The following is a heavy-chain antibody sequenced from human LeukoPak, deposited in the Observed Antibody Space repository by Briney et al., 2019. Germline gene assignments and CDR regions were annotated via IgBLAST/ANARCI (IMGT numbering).Heavy chain of an antibody. J-gene: IGHJ4*02. CDR3: ARVGRSSSSWYTEWRLLDF. CDR1: GCTISSYY. CDR2: IYYSGST. V-gene: IGHV4-59*01. D-gene: IGHD6-13*01. Sequence: SETLSLTCTVSGCTISSYYWSWIRQPPGKGLEWIGYIYYSGSTNYNPSLKSRVTISVDTSKNQFSLKLSSVTAADTAVSYCARVGRSSSSWYTEWRLLDFWGQGTLVTVSS.